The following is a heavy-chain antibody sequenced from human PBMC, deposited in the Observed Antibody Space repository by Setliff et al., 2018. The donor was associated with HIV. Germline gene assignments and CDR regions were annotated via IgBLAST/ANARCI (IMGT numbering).Heavy chain of an antibody. CDR2: IHHTGGT. J-gene: IGHJ2*01. CDR1: GGSISSDNW. Sequence: PSETLSLTCAVSGGSISSDNWWSWVRQSPGKGLEWIAEIHHTGGTNFNPSLKSRVIISVDKSKNQFSLNLSFVTAADTAMYYCARVTRYGDSKGGYWVFDLWGRGTLVTVSS. V-gene: IGHV4-4*02. CDR3: ARVTRYGDSKGGYWVFDL. D-gene: IGHD4-17*01.